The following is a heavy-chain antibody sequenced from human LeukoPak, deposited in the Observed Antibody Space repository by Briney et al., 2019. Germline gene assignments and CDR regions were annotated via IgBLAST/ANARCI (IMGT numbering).Heavy chain of an antibody. J-gene: IGHJ5*02. CDR1: GGSISSYY. D-gene: IGHD3-3*01. CDR2: IYYSGST. Sequence: SETLSLTCTVSGGSISSYYWSWIRQPPGKGLEWIGYIYYSGSTNYNPSLKSRVTISVDTSKNQFSLKLSSVTAADTAVYYCATTTIFGGPGRSDPWGQGTLVTVSS. CDR3: ATTTIFGGPGRSDP. V-gene: IGHV4-59*01.